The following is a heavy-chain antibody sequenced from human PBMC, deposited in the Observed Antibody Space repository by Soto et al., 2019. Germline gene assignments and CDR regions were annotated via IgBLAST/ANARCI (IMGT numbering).Heavy chain of an antibody. CDR3: ATVCSTSCYYGPDY. CDR2: FDPEDGET. J-gene: IGHJ4*02. V-gene: IGHV1-24*01. CDR1: GYTLTELS. Sequence: GASVKGSCKVSGYTLTELSMHGGRHAPGKGLEWMGGFDPEDGETIYAQKFQGRVTMTEDTSTDKAYMELSSLRSEDTAVSYCATVCSTSCYYGPDYWGQGTLVTVSS. D-gene: IGHD2-2*01.